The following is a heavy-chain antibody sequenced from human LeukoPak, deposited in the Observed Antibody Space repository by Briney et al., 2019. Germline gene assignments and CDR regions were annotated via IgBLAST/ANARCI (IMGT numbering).Heavy chain of an antibody. CDR3: ARQHSDTAMAKGYYFDY. V-gene: IGHV3-33*08. D-gene: IGHD5-18*01. CDR1: GFTFSSYG. Sequence: GGSLRLSCAASGFTFSSYGMHWVRQAPGKGLEWVAVIWYDGSNKYYADSVKGRFTISRDNSKNTLYLQMNSLRAEDTAVYYCARQHSDTAMAKGYYFDYWGQGTLVTVSS. J-gene: IGHJ4*02. CDR2: IWYDGSNK.